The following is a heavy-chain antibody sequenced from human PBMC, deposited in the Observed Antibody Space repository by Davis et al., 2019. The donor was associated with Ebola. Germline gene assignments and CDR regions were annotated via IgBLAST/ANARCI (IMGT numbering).Heavy chain of an antibody. CDR1: RFTSSGSA. D-gene: IGHD3-9*01. CDR3: TRQTIWLYYYGMDV. CDR2: IRSRANSYAT. J-gene: IGHJ6*02. V-gene: IGHV3-73*01. Sequence: GGSLRPSFAPSRFTSSGSAMHRLRQASGKCLEWVGRIRSRANSYATAYAASVKGRFTISRDDSKNTAYLQMNSLKTEDTAVYYCTRQTIWLYYYGMDVWGQGTTVTVSS.